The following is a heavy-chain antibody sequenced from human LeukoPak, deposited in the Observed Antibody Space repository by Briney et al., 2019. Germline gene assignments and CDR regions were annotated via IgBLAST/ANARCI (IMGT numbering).Heavy chain of an antibody. J-gene: IGHJ4*02. CDR1: GYTFTSYD. CDR3: ARSGYCSGGSCYPRY. CDR2: MNPNSGNT. V-gene: IGHV1-8*01. D-gene: IGHD2-15*01. Sequence: ASVNVSCKASGYTFTSYDINWVRQATGQGLEWMGWMNPNSGNTGYAQKFQGRVTMTRNTSISTAYMELSSLRSEDTAVYYCARSGYCSGGSCYPRYWGQGTLVTVSS.